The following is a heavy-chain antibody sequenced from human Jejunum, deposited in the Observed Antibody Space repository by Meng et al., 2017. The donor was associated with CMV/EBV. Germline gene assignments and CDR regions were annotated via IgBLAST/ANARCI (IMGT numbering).Heavy chain of an antibody. D-gene: IGHD1-1*01. CDR3: ARIGGSAWARGERRSDY. J-gene: IGHJ4*02. Sequence: SFSGYYWSWIRQPPGKVLEWIGEINHSGNTNYNPSLKSRVIISVDTFKKQFSLNLTSVTVADTAVYYCARIGGSAWARGERRSDYWGQGMLVTVSS. CDR1: SFSGYY. V-gene: IGHV4-34*01. CDR2: INHSGNT.